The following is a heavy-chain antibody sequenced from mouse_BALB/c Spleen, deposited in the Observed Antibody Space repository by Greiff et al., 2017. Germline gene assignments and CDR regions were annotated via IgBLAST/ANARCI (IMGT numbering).Heavy chain of an antibody. CDR2: ISSGGSYT. V-gene: IGHV5-9-3*01. J-gene: IGHJ2*01. Sequence: EVQGVESGGGLVKPGGSLKLSCAASGFTFSSYAMSWVRQTPEKRLEWVATISSGGSYTYYPDSVKGRFTISRDNAKNTLYLQMSSLRSEDTAMYYCARHGSLLRLQDPYFDYWGQGTTLTVSS. CDR3: ARHGSLLRLQDPYFDY. CDR1: GFTFSSYA. D-gene: IGHD1-2*01.